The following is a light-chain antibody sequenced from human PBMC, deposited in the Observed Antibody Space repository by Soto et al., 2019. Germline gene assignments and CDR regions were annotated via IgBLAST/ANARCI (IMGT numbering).Light chain of an antibody. Sequence: DSQMTLSPTALSASVGDRVTMTCRDSQSNNKWMAWYQLKPGKAPQLLIYKASSLQSGVPSRFSGSGSGTEFTLTISSLQADDFASDFCPQYSYYSRTFGQGTKLDIK. J-gene: IGKJ1*01. V-gene: IGKV1-5*03. CDR1: QSNNKW. CDR2: KAS. CDR3: PQYSYYSRT.